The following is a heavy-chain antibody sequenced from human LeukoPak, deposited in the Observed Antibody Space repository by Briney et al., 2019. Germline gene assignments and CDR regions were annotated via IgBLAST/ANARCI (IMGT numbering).Heavy chain of an antibody. J-gene: IGHJ3*02. Sequence: GGSLRLSCAASGFNFSTYFMQWVRQAPAKGLQWVADIASDGSHPFYVESVKGRFTISRDNSKNAVYLKMNSLRAEDTAVYFCAKERQDTIRYSGAFDIWGQGTMVTVSS. CDR3: AKERQDTIRYSGAFDI. V-gene: IGHV3-30-3*01. D-gene: IGHD2-21*01. CDR1: GFNFSTYF. CDR2: IASDGSHP.